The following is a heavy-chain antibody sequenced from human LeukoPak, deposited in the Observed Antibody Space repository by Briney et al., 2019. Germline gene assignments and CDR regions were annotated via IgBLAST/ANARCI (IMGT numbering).Heavy chain of an antibody. CDR3: ARESRSVLWFGELVFDP. CDR1: GYTFTGYY. D-gene: IGHD3-10*01. CDR2: INPNSGCT. J-gene: IGHJ5*02. V-gene: IGHV1-2*02. Sequence: ASVKVSCKASGYTFTGYYMHWVRQAPGQGLEWMGWINPNSGCTNYAQKFQGRVTMTRDTSISTAYMELSRLRSDDTAVYYCARESRSVLWFGELVFDPWGQGTLVTVSS.